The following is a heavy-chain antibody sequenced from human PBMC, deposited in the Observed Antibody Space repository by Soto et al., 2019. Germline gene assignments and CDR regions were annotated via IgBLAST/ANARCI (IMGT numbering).Heavy chain of an antibody. J-gene: IGHJ6*02. Sequence: SVTSSVVEGTGGDLDGSRNRHNTGKGLKWIGYIYYSGSTNYNPSLKSRVTISVDTPKNQFSLKLSSVTAADTAVYYCARVGYCSGGSCYQPTPYYYGIDVCGQGTPFTVS. CDR1: EGTGGDLD. D-gene: IGHD2-15*01. CDR2: IYYSGST. CDR3: ARVGYCSGGSCYQPTPYYYGIDV. V-gene: IGHV4-59*02.